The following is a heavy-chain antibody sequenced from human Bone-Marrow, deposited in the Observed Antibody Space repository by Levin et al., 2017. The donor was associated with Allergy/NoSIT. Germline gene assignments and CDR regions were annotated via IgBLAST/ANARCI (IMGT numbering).Heavy chain of an antibody. CDR3: TKDGYYDTLTGYFYDAFDV. CDR1: GFTFSRYG. V-gene: IGHV3-30*18. J-gene: IGHJ3*01. CDR2: ISHDGSNK. Sequence: GESLKISCADSGFTFSRYGMHWVRQAPGKGLEWVAVISHDGSNKYYIDSVKGRFTISRDNSKNTLFLQMNSLRAEDTAVYYCTKDGYYDTLTGYFYDAFDVWGQGTMVTVSS. D-gene: IGHD3-9*01.